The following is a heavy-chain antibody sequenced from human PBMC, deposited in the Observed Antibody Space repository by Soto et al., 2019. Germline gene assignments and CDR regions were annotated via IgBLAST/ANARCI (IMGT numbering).Heavy chain of an antibody. J-gene: IGHJ4*02. Sequence: EVQLVESGGGVVQPGGSLRLSCAASGFTFSDHYMDWVRQAPGKGLEWVGRIRNQVNSHSTEYAASVKGRFTISRDDLKNSLDLQMNSLKTEDTAVYYCAKVSVSDSSFDYWGQGILVTVSS. CDR2: IRNQVNSHST. CDR1: GFTFSDHY. D-gene: IGHD2-21*01. V-gene: IGHV3-72*01. CDR3: AKVSVSDSSFDY.